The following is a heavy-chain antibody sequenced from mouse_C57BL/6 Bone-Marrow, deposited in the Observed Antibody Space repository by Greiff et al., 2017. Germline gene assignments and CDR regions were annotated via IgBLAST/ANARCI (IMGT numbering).Heavy chain of an antibody. J-gene: IGHJ2*01. V-gene: IGHV1-69*01. CDR2: IDPSDSYT. CDR1: GYTFTSYW. Sequence: QVQLQQPGAELVMPGASVKLSCKASGYTFTSYWMHWVKQRPGQGLEWIGGIDPSDSYTNYNQKFKGKSTLTVDKSSSTAYMQLSSLTSEDSAVYYCARDYYDSSGYFDYWGQGTTLTVSS. CDR3: ARDYYDSSGYFDY. D-gene: IGHD1-1*01.